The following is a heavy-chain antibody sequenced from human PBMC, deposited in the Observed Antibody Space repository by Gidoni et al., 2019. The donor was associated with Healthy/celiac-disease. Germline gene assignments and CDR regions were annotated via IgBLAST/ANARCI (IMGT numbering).Heavy chain of an antibody. CDR2: IKQDGSAK. Sequence: EVQLVASGGGLVQPGGSLRLSGAASGFPFSSYWMSWVRQAPGKGREWVANIKQDGSAKYYVDSVKGRFTISRDNAKNSLYLQMNSLRAEDTAVYYCARDFTDFWSGYPYYYYGMDVWGQGTTVTVSS. V-gene: IGHV3-7*01. CDR3: ARDFTDFWSGYPYYYYGMDV. D-gene: IGHD3-3*01. CDR1: GFPFSSYW. J-gene: IGHJ6*02.